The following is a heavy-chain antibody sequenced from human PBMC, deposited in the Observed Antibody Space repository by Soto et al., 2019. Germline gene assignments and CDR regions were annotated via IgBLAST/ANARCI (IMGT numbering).Heavy chain of an antibody. CDR1: GGTLSSYA. Sequence: ASVKVSCKTSGGTLSSYAISWVRQAPGQGLEWMGWISAYNGNTNYAQKLQGRVTMTTDTSTSTAYMELRSLRSDDTAVYYCARGSRGGILWFGELLHYWGRGTLVTVSS. V-gene: IGHV1-18*01. CDR3: ARGSRGGILWFGELLHY. D-gene: IGHD3-10*01. CDR2: ISAYNGNT. J-gene: IGHJ4*02.